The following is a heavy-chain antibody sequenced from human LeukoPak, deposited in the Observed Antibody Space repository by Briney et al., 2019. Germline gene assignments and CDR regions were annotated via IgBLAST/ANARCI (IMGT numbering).Heavy chain of an antibody. J-gene: IGHJ6*03. CDR3: ATNDYSNPRGKYYYYYYMDV. D-gene: IGHD4-11*01. Sequence: PSETLSLTCTVSGGSISSSSYYWGWIRQPPGKGLEWIGSIYYSGSTYYNPSLKSRVTISVDMSKNQFSLKLSSVTAADTAVYYCATNDYSNPRGKYYYYYYMDVWGKGTTVTVSS. V-gene: IGHV4-39*01. CDR1: GGSISSSSYY. CDR2: IYYSGST.